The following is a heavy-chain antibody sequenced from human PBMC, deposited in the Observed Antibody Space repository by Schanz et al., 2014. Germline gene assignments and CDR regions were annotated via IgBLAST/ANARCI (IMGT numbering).Heavy chain of an antibody. CDR1: GFNLRRYS. CDR3: TRSQYYYASENYYAIGY. V-gene: IGHV3-21*01. CDR2: ISATSNFV. J-gene: IGHJ4*02. D-gene: IGHD3-10*01. Sequence: QLVESGGGLVKPGGSLRLSCATSGFNLRRYSMNWVRQAPGGGLEWVSSISATSNFVHYAASVEGRFTVSRDNANNVMYLQMNSLRVDDTAVYFCTRSQYYYASENYYAIGYWGQGALVTVSS.